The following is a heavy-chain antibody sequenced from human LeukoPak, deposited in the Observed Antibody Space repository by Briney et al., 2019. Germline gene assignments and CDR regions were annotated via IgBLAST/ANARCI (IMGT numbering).Heavy chain of an antibody. CDR1: GFTFSSYA. Sequence: GSLRLSCAASGFTFSSYAMHWVRQAPGKGLEWVAVISYDGSNKYYADSVKGRFTISRDNSKNTLYLQMNSLRAEDTAVYYCAKQGYTTSWLYFDYWGQGTLVTVSS. CDR3: AKQGYTTSWLYFDY. J-gene: IGHJ4*02. CDR2: ISYDGSNK. D-gene: IGHD2/OR15-2a*01. V-gene: IGHV3-30-3*02.